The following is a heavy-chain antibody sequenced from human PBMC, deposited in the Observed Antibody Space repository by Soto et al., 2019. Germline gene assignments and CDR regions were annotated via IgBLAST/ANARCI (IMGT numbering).Heavy chain of an antibody. CDR3: ARDRCSGSRWSKFDY. CDR1: GGSVSSDTYS. CDR2: IYHTGSI. V-gene: IGHV4-30-2*05. J-gene: IGHJ4*02. D-gene: IGHD6-13*01. Sequence: SETLSLTCTVSGGSVSSDTYSRNLILQPPGKGLEWIGNIYHTGSIYYAPSLKSRLVISLDTSKNQFSLRLSSVTAADTAVYFCARDRCSGSRWSKFDYWGQGTLVTVSS.